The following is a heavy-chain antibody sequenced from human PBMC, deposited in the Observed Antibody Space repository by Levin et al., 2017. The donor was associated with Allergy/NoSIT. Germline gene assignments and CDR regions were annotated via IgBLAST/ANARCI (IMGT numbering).Heavy chain of an antibody. CDR1: GYSFTSYW. CDR2: IYPGDSDT. CDR3: ARLSYYYDSSGYYYFDY. V-gene: IGHV5-51*01. J-gene: IGHJ4*02. Sequence: HGESLKISCKGSGYSFTSYWIGWVRQMPGKGLEWMGIIYPGDSDTRYSPSFQGQVTISADKSISTAYLQWSSLKASDTAMYYCARLSYYYDSSGYYYFDYWGQGTLVTVSS. D-gene: IGHD3-22*01.